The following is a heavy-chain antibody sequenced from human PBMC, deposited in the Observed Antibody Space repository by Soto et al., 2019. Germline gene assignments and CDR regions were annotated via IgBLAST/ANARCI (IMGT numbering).Heavy chain of an antibody. D-gene: IGHD3-16*02. CDR3: ARMSYYDYVWGSYRYTTFDY. J-gene: IGHJ4*02. V-gene: IGHV4-38-2*01. CDR1: GYSISSGYY. Sequence: SETLSLTCAVSGYSISSGYYWGWIRQPPGKGLEWIGSIYHSGSTYYNPSLKSRVTISVDTSKNQFSLKLSSVTAADTAVYYCARMSYYDYVWGSYRYTTFDYWGQGTLVTV. CDR2: IYHSGST.